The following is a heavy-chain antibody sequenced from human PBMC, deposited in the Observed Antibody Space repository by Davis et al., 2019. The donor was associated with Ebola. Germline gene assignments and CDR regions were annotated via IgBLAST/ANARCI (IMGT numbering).Heavy chain of an antibody. Sequence: GGSLRLSCAASGFTFSSYGMHWVRQAPGKGLEWVANIKQDGSEKYYVDSVKGRFTISRDNAKNSLYLQMNSLRAEDTAVYYCARKRWLHRGYYFDYWGQGTLVTVSS. V-gene: IGHV3-7*03. CDR3: ARKRWLHRGYYFDY. J-gene: IGHJ4*02. CDR1: GFTFSSYG. D-gene: IGHD5-24*01. CDR2: IKQDGSEK.